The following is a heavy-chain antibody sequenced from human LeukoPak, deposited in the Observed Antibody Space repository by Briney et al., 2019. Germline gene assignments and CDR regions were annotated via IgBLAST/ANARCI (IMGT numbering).Heavy chain of an antibody. V-gene: IGHV4-39*01. CDR2: IYYSGST. J-gene: IGHJ4*02. CDR3: ARGGREYTYNYDYFGY. CDR1: GGSISSSHYQ. D-gene: IGHD5-18*01. Sequence: PSETLSLTCTVSGGSISSSHYQWGWIRQPPGKGLEWIGNIYYSGSTSSNPSLKSRVSISVDTSKNQFSLKLSSVTAADTAVYYCARGGREYTYNYDYFGYWGQGTLVPVSS.